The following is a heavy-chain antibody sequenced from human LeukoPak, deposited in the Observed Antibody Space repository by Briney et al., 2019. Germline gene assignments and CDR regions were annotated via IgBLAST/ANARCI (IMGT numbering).Heavy chain of an antibody. D-gene: IGHD3-9*01. CDR3: ARDHRKIRYLDY. CDR1: GYTFTSYG. V-gene: IGHV1-18*01. J-gene: IGHJ4*02. CDR2: ISAYNGNT. Sequence: ASVKVSCKASGYTFTSYGIGWVRQAPGQGLEWMGWISAYNGNTNYAQKLQGRVTMTTDTSTSTAYMELRSLRSDDTAVYYCARDHRKIRYLDYWGQGTLVTVSS.